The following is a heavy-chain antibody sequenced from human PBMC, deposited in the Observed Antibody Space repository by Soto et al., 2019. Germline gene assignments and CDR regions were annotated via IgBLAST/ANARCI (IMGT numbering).Heavy chain of an antibody. V-gene: IGHV3-23*01. J-gene: IGHJ5*02. D-gene: IGHD3-3*01. CDR2: ISGSGGST. CDR1: GFTFSSYA. CDR3: ARPITIFGVVTSAWFDP. Sequence: PGGSLRLSCAASGFTFSSYAMSWVRQAPGKGLEWVSAISGSGGSTYYADSVKGRFTISRDNSKNTLYLQMNSLRAEDTAVYYCARPITIFGVVTSAWFDPWGQGTLVTVSS.